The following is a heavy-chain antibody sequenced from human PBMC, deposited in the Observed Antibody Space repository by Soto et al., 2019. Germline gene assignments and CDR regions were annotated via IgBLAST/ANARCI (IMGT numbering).Heavy chain of an antibody. CDR2: IIPIFGTA. Sequence: GASVKVSCKASGGTFSSYAISWVRQAPGQGLEWMGGIIPIFGTANYAQKFQGRVTITADESTSTAYMELSSLRSEDTAVYYCARAQGSGYSSGWVLDAFDIWGQGTMVTVSS. D-gene: IGHD6-19*01. CDR1: GGTFSSYA. J-gene: IGHJ3*02. CDR3: ARAQGSGYSSGWVLDAFDI. V-gene: IGHV1-69*13.